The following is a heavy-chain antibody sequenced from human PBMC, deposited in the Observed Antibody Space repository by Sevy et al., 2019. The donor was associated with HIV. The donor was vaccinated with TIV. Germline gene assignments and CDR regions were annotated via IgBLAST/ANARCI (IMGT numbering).Heavy chain of an antibody. CDR3: ARVKYYYGSGSHSPFDY. CDR2: IWYDGSNK. D-gene: IGHD3-10*01. V-gene: IGHV3-33*01. CDR1: GFTFSSYG. Sequence: GGSLRLSCAASGFTFSSYGMHWVRQAPGKGLEWVAVIWYDGSNKYYADSVKGRFTISRDNSKNTLYLQMNSLRAEDTAVYYCARVKYYYGSGSHSPFDYWGQGTLVTVSS. J-gene: IGHJ4*02.